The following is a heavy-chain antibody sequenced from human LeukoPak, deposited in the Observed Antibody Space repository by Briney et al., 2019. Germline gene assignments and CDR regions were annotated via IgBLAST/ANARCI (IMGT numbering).Heavy chain of an antibody. CDR1: GGSVSSGSYY. D-gene: IGHD6-19*01. Sequence: PSETLSLTCTVSGGSVSSGSYYWSWIRQPPEKGLEWIGYIYYSGSTNYNPSLKGRVTISVDTSKNQFSLKLSSVTAADTAVYYCARGQWLAWFDPWGQGTLVTVSS. V-gene: IGHV4-61*01. CDR2: IYYSGST. CDR3: ARGQWLAWFDP. J-gene: IGHJ5*02.